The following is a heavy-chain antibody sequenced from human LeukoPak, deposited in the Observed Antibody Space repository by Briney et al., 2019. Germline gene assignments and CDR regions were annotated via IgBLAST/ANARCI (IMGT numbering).Heavy chain of an antibody. Sequence: GESLKISFEGSGFPFDMYWIGWVRPMPGKGLECMGIFYPGNSETRYSPSYQGHVTISVNKSLSLTYLQWSSLKASHSAMYYCVLRASSGGSGDWFDPWVQGTLVTVSS. D-gene: IGHD6-25*01. CDR1: GFPFDMYW. CDR3: VLRASSGGSGDWFDP. V-gene: IGHV5-51*01. J-gene: IGHJ5*02. CDR2: FYPGNSET.